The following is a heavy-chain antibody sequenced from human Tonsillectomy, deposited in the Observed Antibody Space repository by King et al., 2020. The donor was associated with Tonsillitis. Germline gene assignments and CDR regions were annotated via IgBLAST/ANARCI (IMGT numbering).Heavy chain of an antibody. J-gene: IGHJ4*02. CDR2: VYYSGST. CDR3: ARHRPQREPFDY. CDR1: GGSISSSSYY. V-gene: IGHV4-39*01. Sequence: QLQESGPGLVKPSETLSLTCTVSGGSISSSSYYWGWIRQPPGKGLEWIGSVYYSGSTYYNPSLKSRVTITVDTSKNQFSLSLSPVPAADTAVYYCARHRPQREPFDYWGQGTLVTVSS. D-gene: IGHD1-14*01.